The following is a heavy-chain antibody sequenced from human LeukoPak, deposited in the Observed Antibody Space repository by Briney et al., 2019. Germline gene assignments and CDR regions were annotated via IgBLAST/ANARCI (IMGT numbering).Heavy chain of an antibody. CDR2: INHSGST. D-gene: IGHD6-6*01. CDR1: GGSFSGYY. CDR3: ARAIAARPINWFDP. J-gene: IGHJ5*02. V-gene: IGHV4-34*01. Sequence: SETLSLTCAVYGGSFSGYYWSWIRQPPGKGLEWIGEINHSGSTNYNPSLKSRVTISVDTSKNQFSLKLNSVTAADTAVYYCARAIAARPINWFDPWGQGTLVTVSS.